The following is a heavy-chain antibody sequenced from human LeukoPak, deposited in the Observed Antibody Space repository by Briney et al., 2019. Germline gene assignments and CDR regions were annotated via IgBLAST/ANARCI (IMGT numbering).Heavy chain of an antibody. V-gene: IGHV3-23*01. CDR3: AKDHHCGRYAHDAFDI. D-gene: IGHD5-12*01. Sequence: AGGSLRLSCAASGFTFSSYAMSWVRQAPGKGLEWVSAISGSGGSTYYADSVKGRFTISRDNSKNTLYLQMNSLRAEDTAVYYCAKDHHCGRYAHDAFDIWGQGTMVTVSS. CDR1: GFTFSSYA. CDR2: ISGSGGST. J-gene: IGHJ3*02.